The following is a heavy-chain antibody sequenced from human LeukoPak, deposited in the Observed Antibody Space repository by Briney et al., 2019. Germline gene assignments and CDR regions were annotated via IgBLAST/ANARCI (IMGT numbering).Heavy chain of an antibody. CDR3: AKHSSGWYNDAFDK. CDR1: GFTFSSSA. V-gene: IGHV3-23*01. Sequence: GGSLRLSCTASGFTFSSSAMSWVRQAPGKGLEWVSTITRSGGRTFYADSVKGRFTISRDNSKNTLNLQMNSLRAEDTAVYYCAKHSSGWYNDAFDKWGQGTMVTVSS. J-gene: IGHJ3*02. CDR2: ITRSGGRT. D-gene: IGHD6-19*01.